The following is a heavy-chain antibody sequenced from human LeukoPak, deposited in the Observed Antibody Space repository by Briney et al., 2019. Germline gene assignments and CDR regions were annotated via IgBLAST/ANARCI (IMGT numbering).Heavy chain of an antibody. CDR2: MNPNSGNT. V-gene: IGHV1-8*01. Sequence: ASVKVSCKASGYTFTSYDINWVRQATGQGLEWMGWMNPNSGNTGYAQKFQGRVTMTRNTSISTAYMELGSLRSEDTAVYYCASSGYSYGRIFDYWGQGTLVTVSS. CDR1: GYTFTSYD. CDR3: ASSGYSYGRIFDY. D-gene: IGHD5-18*01. J-gene: IGHJ4*02.